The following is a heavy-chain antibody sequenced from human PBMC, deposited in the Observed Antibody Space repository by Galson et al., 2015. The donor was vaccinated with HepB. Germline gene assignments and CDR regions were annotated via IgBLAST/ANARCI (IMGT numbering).Heavy chain of an antibody. CDR1: GYTFTSYG. CDR3: ARDPASGSTGGGSYYGWFDP. V-gene: IGHV1-18*04. D-gene: IGHD1-26*01. J-gene: IGHJ5*02. CDR2: ISAYNGNT. Sequence: SVKVSCKASGYTFTSYGISWVRQAPGQGLEWMGWISAYNGNTNYAQKLQGRVTMTTDTSTSTAYMELRSLRSDDTAVYYCARDPASGSTGGGSYYGWFDPWGQGTLVTVSS.